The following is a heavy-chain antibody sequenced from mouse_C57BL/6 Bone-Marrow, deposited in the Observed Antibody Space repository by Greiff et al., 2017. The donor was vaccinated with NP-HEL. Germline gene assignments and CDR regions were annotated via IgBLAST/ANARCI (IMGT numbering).Heavy chain of an antibody. CDR3: ARKGAYYFDY. J-gene: IGHJ2*01. CDR1: GYTFTSYW. Sequence: QVQLQQPGAELVRPGSSVKLSCKASGYTFTSYWMHWVKQRPIQGLEWIGNIDPSDSETHYNQKFKDKATLTVDKSSSTAYMQLSSLPSEDSAVYYCARKGAYYFDYWGQGTTLTVSS. V-gene: IGHV1-52*01. CDR2: IDPSDSET.